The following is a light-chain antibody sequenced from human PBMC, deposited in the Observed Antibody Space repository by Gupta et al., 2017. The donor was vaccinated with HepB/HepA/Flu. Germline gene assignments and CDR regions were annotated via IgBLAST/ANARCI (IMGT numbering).Light chain of an antibody. CDR3: STGEDILNGVV. V-gene: IGLV1-47*01. CDR2: QNT. Sequence: QSVLTQSPPASGSPGQRVTISCSGSRSDIVSNYVYWYQQFPGTAPKLLIYQNTQRPSGVPDRFSGSKSGTSASLTINGLQSEDEAHYYCSTGEDILNGVVFGGGTRLTVL. CDR1: RSDIVSNY. J-gene: IGLJ2*01.